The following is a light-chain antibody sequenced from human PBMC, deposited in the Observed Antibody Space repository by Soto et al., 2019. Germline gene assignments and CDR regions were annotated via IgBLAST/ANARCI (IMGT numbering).Light chain of an antibody. V-gene: IGKV3-15*01. CDR3: QQYNNWTPWT. J-gene: IGKJ1*01. CDR1: QSVSSN. Sequence: EIVMTQSPATLSVSPGERATLSCRASQSVSSNLAWYQQKPGQALRLLIYGASTRATGIPARFSGSGSGTEFTLTISSLQSEDFAVYYCQQYNNWTPWTFGQGTKVEIK. CDR2: GAS.